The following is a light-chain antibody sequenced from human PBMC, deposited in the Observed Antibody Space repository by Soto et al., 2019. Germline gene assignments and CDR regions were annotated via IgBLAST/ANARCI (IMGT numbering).Light chain of an antibody. J-gene: IGKJ4*02. V-gene: IGKV3-20*01. CDR1: QSVRSNY. CDR2: GAS. Sequence: EIVWTQSPGALSLSPGERATLSCRASQSVRSNYLAWYQQKPGQAPRLLIYGASSRATGIPDRFSGSGSGTDFTLTISRLEPEDFAVYYCQQYGTSPPVTFGGGTRVEIK. CDR3: QQYGTSPPVT.